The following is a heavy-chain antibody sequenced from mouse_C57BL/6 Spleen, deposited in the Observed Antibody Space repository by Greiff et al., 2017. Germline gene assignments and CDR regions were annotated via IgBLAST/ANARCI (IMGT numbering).Heavy chain of an antibody. V-gene: IGHV2-5*01. CDR2: IWRGGST. CDR1: GFSLTSYG. Sequence: VHLVESGPGLVQPSQSLSITCTVSGFSLTSYGVHWVRQSPGKGLEWLGVIWRGGSTDYNAAFMTRLSITKDNSKSQVFFKMNSLQADDTAIYYCAKNALNYYAIDYWGQGTSVTVSS. CDR3: AKNALNYYAIDY. J-gene: IGHJ4*01.